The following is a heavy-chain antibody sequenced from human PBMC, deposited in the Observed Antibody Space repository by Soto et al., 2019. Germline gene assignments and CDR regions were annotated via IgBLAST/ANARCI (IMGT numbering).Heavy chain of an antibody. CDR1: GGTLNNYA. V-gene: IGHV1-69*01. CDR3: ARDSRPDCGGDCYGFYFDY. J-gene: IGHJ4*02. D-gene: IGHD2-21*02. CDR2: IIPIFGPA. Sequence: QVQLVQSGAEVKKPGSSVKVSCKSSGGTLNNYAISWVRQAPGQGLEWMGGIIPIFGPANYAQKFQGRVTITADESTTTAYMELTSLRSEDTAVYYCARDSRPDCGGDCYGFYFDYWGQGTLVTVSS.